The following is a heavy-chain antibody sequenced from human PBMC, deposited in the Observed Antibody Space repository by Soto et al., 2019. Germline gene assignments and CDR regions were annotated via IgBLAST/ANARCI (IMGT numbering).Heavy chain of an antibody. CDR2: IDPSDSYT. V-gene: IGHV5-10-1*01. CDR1: GYSFTSYW. Sequence: GESLKISCKGSGYSFTSYWISWVRQMPGKGLEWMGRIDPSDSYTNYSPSFQGHVTISADKSISTAYLQWSSLKASDTAMYYCARYVGYCSSTSCYKRENYYYYYGMDVWGQGTTVTRLL. J-gene: IGHJ6*02. CDR3: ARYVGYCSSTSCYKRENYYYYYGMDV. D-gene: IGHD2-2*02.